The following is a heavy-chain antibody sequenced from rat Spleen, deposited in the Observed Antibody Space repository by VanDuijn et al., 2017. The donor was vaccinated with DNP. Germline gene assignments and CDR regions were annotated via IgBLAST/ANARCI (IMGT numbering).Heavy chain of an antibody. V-gene: IGHV5-22*01. Sequence: EVQLVESGGGLVQPGRSLKLSCAASGFTFSDYYMAWVRQAPKKGLEWVASISYEGSSTYYGDSVKGRFTISRDNAKSTLYLQMNSLRSEDTATYYCARRDYYYSGALDYWGQGVMVTVSS. J-gene: IGHJ2*01. CDR3: ARRDYYYSGALDY. CDR1: GFTFSDYY. D-gene: IGHD1-1*01. CDR2: ISYEGSST.